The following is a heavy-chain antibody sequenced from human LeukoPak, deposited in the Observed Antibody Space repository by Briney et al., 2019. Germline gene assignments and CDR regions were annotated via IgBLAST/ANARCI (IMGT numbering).Heavy chain of an antibody. J-gene: IGHJ4*02. CDR1: GYTFTSYY. Sequence: ASVKVSCKASGYTFTSYYMHWVRQAPGQGLEWMGIINPSGGSTSYAQKFQGRVTMTRDTSTSTVYMELSSLRSEDTAVYYCARVPSITGTPYYFDYWGQGTLVTVSS. V-gene: IGHV1-46*01. CDR2: INPSGGST. D-gene: IGHD1-20*01. CDR3: ARVPSITGTPYYFDY.